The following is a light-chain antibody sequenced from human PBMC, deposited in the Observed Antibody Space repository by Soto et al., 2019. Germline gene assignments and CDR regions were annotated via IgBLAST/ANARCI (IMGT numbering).Light chain of an antibody. CDR2: DVS. V-gene: IGLV2-14*01. CDR3: CSYTSSSTVV. Sequence: QSALTQPASVSGSPGQSITISCTGTSSDIGGYNFVSWYQQPPGTAPKLMIYDVSNRPSGVPNRFSGSKSGTTASLTISGLEPEDEADYYCCSYTSSSTVVFGGGTKLTVL. J-gene: IGLJ2*01. CDR1: SSDIGGYNF.